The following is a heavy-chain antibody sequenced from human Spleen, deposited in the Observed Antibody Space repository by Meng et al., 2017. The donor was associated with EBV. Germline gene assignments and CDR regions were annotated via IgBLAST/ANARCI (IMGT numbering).Heavy chain of an antibody. CDR3: ARPFPSWQSPRLDPFGA. Sequence: QMGPRGSGPGTVKLSENLSLPCTVSGYSISSFYYWGWIRQPPGRGLEWIGSVHYTGSTYYSPSLKSRVTESVDTSKNQFSLRLTSVTAADTAVYYCARPFPSWQSPRLDPFGAWGQGTLVTVSS. V-gene: IGHV4-38-2*02. CDR2: VHYTGST. J-gene: IGHJ5*02. CDR1: GYSISSFYY. D-gene: IGHD6-19*01.